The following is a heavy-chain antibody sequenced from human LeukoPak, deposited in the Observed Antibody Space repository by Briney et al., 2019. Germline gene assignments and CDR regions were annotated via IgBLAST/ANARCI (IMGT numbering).Heavy chain of an antibody. CDR3: ARSRAFDI. V-gene: IGHV3-74*01. D-gene: IGHD6-13*01. J-gene: IGHJ3*02. Sequence: PGGSLGLSCGASGFTFSSYWMHWVRQAPGKGLVWVSLINSDGSSTRYADSVKGRFTISRDNAKNSLYLQMNSLRAEDTAVYYCARSRAFDIWGQGTMVTVSS. CDR2: INSDGSST. CDR1: GFTFSSYW.